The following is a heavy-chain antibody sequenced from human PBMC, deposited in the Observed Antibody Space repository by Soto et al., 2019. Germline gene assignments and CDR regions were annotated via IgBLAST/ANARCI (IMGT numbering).Heavy chain of an antibody. Sequence: TLSLTCTVSGGSISSGGYYWSWIRQHPGKGLEWIGYIYYSGSTYYNPSLKSRVTISVDTSKNQFSLKLSSVTAADTAVYYCARDLGIAARPNAFDIWGQGTMVTVSS. D-gene: IGHD6-6*01. V-gene: IGHV4-31*03. CDR2: IYYSGST. J-gene: IGHJ3*02. CDR3: ARDLGIAARPNAFDI. CDR1: GGSISSGGYY.